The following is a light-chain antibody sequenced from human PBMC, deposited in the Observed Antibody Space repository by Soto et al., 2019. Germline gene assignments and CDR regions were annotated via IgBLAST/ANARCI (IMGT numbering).Light chain of an antibody. CDR3: QQYGSSPWT. Sequence: EIVLTQSPGTLSLSQGERATLSCRASQSVSSSYLAWYQQKPGQAPRLLIYGASSRATGIPDRFSGSGSGTDFTLTISILEPEDFAVYYCQQYGSSPWTFGQGTKVDI. CDR2: GAS. V-gene: IGKV3-20*01. J-gene: IGKJ1*01. CDR1: QSVSSSY.